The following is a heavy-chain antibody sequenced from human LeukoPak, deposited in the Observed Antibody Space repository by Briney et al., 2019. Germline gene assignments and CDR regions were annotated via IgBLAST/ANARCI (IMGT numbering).Heavy chain of an antibody. D-gene: IGHD3-10*01. CDR1: GVTFSSSD. CDR2: ISGSGGRT. CDR3: AKSRAIDH. J-gene: IGHJ4*02. Sequence: PGGSLRLSCAASGVTFSSSDMTWVSQAPRKGLEWVSLISGSGGRTYYADSVKGRFTISRDNSKNTLYLQMNSLRAEDTAVYYCAKSRAIDHWGQGTLVTVSS. V-gene: IGHV3-23*01.